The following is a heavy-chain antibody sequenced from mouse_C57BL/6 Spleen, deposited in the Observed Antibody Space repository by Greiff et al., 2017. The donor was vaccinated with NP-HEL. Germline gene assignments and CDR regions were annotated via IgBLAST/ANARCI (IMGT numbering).Heavy chain of an antibody. CDR1: GFSLTSYG. Sequence: QVQLKESGPGLVQPSQSLSITCTVSGFSLTSYGVHWVRQSPGKGLAWLGVIWSGGSTDYNAAFISRLSISKDNSKSQVFFKMNSLQADDTAIYYCARDYYGQGYFDVWGTGTTVTVSS. CDR3: ARDYYGQGYFDV. V-gene: IGHV2-2*01. D-gene: IGHD1-1*01. CDR2: IWSGGST. J-gene: IGHJ1*03.